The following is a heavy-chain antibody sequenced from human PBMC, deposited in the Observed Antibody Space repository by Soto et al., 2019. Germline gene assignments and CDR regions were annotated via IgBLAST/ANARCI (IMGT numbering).Heavy chain of an antibody. D-gene: IGHD1-26*01. CDR2: INGGNGKA. Sequence: QVHLVQSGAEVRKPGASVKISCKASGYNFSTYSMYWVRQAPGQRLEWMGWINGGNGKARYLQKFQDRVTITRDTSARTAYMEFRSLRSEDTAVYYCARDAGGLNSGSYGWFDPWGQGTVVTVSS. CDR1: GYNFSTYS. V-gene: IGHV1-3*01. J-gene: IGHJ5*02. CDR3: ARDAGGLNSGSYGWFDP.